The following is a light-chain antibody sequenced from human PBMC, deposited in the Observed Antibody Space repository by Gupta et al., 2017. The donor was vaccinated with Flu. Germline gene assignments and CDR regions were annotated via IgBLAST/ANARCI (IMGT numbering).Light chain of an antibody. Sequence: QSALTQPPSVSGSPGQSVTISCTGTSSDVGSYNRVSWYHPPPATAPKLMIYEVSNRPSGVPGRFSGSKSGNTASLTISGLHAEDEADYYCGSYTSSSTYVFGTGTKVTVL. J-gene: IGLJ1*01. CDR3: GSYTSSSTYV. CDR2: EVS. V-gene: IGLV2-18*02. CDR1: SSDVGSYNR.